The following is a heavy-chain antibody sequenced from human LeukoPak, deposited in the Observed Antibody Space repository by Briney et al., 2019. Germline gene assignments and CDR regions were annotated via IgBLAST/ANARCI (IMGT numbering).Heavy chain of an antibody. Sequence: ASVKLSCKASGYTFTSYDINWVRQATGQGLEWMGWMNPNSGNTGYAQKFQGRVTITRNTSISTAYMELSRLRSDDTAVYYCARGVSGEYYYYYMDVWGKGTTVTVSS. J-gene: IGHJ6*03. CDR2: MNPNSGNT. CDR3: ARGVSGEYYYYYMDV. CDR1: GYTFTSYD. V-gene: IGHV1-8*03. D-gene: IGHD3-10*01.